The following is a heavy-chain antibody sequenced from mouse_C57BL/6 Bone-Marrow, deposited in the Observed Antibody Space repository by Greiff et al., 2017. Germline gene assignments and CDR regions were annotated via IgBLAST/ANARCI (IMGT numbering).Heavy chain of an antibody. CDR2: IHPSDSYT. D-gene: IGHD2-4*01. J-gene: IGHJ2*01. CDR1: GYTFTSYW. Sequence: QVQLQQPGAELVKPGASVKLSCKASGYTFTSYWMHWVKQRPGQGLEWIGMIHPSDSYTNYNEKFKSKATLTVDKSSSTAYMQLSSLTSEDSAVYYCESNYDYGVWDYWGQGTTLTVSS. CDR3: ESNYDYGVWDY. V-gene: IGHV1-74*01.